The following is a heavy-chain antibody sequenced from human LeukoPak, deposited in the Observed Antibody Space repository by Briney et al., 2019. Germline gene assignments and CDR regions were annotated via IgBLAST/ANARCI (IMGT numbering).Heavy chain of an antibody. Sequence: PGGSLRLSCAASGLTFSSYGMSWVRQAPGAGLEWVSNIGASGDKTYYADSVKGRFTISRDNYKNTLYLQMNSLRVEDTAIYYCAKGMDGLIVGAIDYWGQGTLVSVSS. D-gene: IGHD2-15*01. CDR2: IGASGDKT. J-gene: IGHJ4*02. V-gene: IGHV3-23*01. CDR1: GLTFSSYG. CDR3: AKGMDGLIVGAIDY.